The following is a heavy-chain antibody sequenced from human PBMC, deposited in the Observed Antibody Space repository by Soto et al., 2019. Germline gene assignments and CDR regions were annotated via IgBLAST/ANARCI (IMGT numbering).Heavy chain of an antibody. Sequence: GASVKVSCKPSGYTFTGYYMHRVRQAPGQGLEWMGWINPNSGGTNYAQKFQGWVTMTRDTSISTAYMELSRLRSDETAVYYCARDGCSSTSCYYYYGMDVWGQGTTVTVSS. CDR1: GYTFTGYY. CDR2: INPNSGGT. J-gene: IGHJ6*02. D-gene: IGHD2-2*01. V-gene: IGHV1-2*04. CDR3: ARDGCSSTSCYYYYGMDV.